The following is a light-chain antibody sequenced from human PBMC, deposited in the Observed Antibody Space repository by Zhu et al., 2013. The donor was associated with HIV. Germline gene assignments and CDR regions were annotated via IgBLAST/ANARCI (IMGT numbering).Light chain of an antibody. CDR2: EVT. J-gene: IGLJ2*01. V-gene: IGLV2-14*02. Sequence: SALTQPASVSGSPGQSITISCTGTSSDVGSYNLVSWFQQHPGKVPKVMIYEVTRRPSGVSNRFSGSKSGNTASLTISGLQADDEADYYCNSHRSGTTLVLFGGGTKLTVL. CDR3: NSHRSGTTLVL. CDR1: SSDVGSYNL.